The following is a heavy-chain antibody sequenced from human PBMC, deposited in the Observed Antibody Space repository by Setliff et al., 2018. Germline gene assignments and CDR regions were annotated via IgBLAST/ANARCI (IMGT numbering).Heavy chain of an antibody. D-gene: IGHD3-22*01. CDR2: ISTYNVNT. V-gene: IGHV1-18*01. J-gene: IGHJ6*03. Sequence: ASVKVSCKASGYPFTNYGITWVRQAPGQGLEWLGWISTYNVNTTYAQKLQDRVAMTRDTSISTTYMELSRLRFDDTAVYYCVREGVDSRSSTDYRYYMDVWGKGTTVTVS. CDR1: GYPFTNYG. CDR3: VREGVDSRSSTDYRYYMDV.